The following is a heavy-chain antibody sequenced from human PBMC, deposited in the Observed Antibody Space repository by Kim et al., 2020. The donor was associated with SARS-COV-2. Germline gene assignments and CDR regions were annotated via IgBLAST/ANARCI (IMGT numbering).Heavy chain of an antibody. J-gene: IGHJ5*02. V-gene: IGHV5-51*01. CDR1: GYIFTSYW. Sequence: GESLKISCKTSGYIFTSYWIGWVRQMPGKGLEWMGLIYPDNSDTRYNPSFQGHVTISADNSITTAYLQWSSLEASDTAFYYCARQGVPFYHWLDPWGQGTPVIVSS. CDR2: IYPDNSDT. CDR3: ARQGVPFYHWLDP. D-gene: IGHD2-2*01.